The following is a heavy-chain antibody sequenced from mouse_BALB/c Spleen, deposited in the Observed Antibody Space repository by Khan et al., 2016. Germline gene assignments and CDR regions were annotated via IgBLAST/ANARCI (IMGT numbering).Heavy chain of an antibody. CDR2: IDPANGNT. Sequence: VQLQQSGAELVKPGASVRLSCTASGFNIIDTYMDWVKQRPEQGLEWIGRIDPANGNTKYDPKFQGRATITADTSSNTAYLQLSSLTSEDTAVYYCARLGDDYDWFAYWGQGTLVTVSA. D-gene: IGHD2-4*01. CDR3: ARLGDDYDWFAY. V-gene: IGHV14-3*02. J-gene: IGHJ3*01. CDR1: GFNIIDTY.